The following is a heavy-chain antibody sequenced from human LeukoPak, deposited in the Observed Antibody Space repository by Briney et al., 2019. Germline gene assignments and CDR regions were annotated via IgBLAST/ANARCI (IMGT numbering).Heavy chain of an antibody. D-gene: IGHD6-19*01. J-gene: IGHJ5*02. CDR1: GFTFSGYA. CDR3: AKGSGSGWYGWFAP. Sequence: GGSLRLSCAASGFTFSGYAMYWVRQAPGKGLEWVSSIEASGGGTYYADSVKGRFTIFRDNSKNTFYLQMNSLKAEDTALYYCAKGSGSGWYGWFAPWGQGTLVTVSS. V-gene: IGHV3-23*01. CDR2: IEASGGGT.